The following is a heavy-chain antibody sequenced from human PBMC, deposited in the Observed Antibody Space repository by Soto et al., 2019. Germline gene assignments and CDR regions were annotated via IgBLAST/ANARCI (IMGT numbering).Heavy chain of an antibody. CDR3: AGRYCTGGSCYRP. D-gene: IGHD2-15*01. V-gene: IGHV4-39*07. J-gene: IGHJ4*02. CDR1: GGSISSSSYY. Sequence: PSETLSLTCTVSGGSISSSSYYWGWIRQPPGKGLEWIGEINHDGITNYNPSLKSRVTISLDTSKNQFSLKLTSVTAADTAVYYCAGRYCTGGSCYRPWGQGTLVTVSS. CDR2: INHDGIT.